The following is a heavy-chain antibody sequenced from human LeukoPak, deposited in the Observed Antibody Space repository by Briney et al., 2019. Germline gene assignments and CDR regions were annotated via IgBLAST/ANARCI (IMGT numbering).Heavy chain of an antibody. CDR1: GDSVSSNSVA. J-gene: IGHJ6*02. V-gene: IGHV6-1*01. D-gene: IGHD1-26*01. CDR3: ARVGGSYSYGMDV. Sequence: QTLSLTCAISGDSVSSNSVAWNCIRQSPSRGLEWLGRTYYRSKWYIEYAISVKSRMTINSDTSKNQFSLQLNSVTLEDTAVYYCARVGGSYSYGMDVWGQGTTVTVSS. CDR2: TYYRSKWYI.